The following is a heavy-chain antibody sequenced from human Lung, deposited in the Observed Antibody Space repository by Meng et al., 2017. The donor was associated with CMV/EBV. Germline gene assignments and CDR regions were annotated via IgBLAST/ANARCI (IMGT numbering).Heavy chain of an antibody. Sequence: GSXRLXCTVSGGSISSSSYYWGWIRQPPGKGLEWIGSIYYSGSTYYNPSLKSRVTISVDTSKNQFSLKLSSVTAADTAVYYCARAGTDYDFWSGYFGSWFDPWXQGTLVTVSS. J-gene: IGHJ5*02. CDR1: GGSISSSSYY. D-gene: IGHD3-3*01. CDR3: ARAGTDYDFWSGYFGSWFDP. CDR2: IYYSGST. V-gene: IGHV4-39*07.